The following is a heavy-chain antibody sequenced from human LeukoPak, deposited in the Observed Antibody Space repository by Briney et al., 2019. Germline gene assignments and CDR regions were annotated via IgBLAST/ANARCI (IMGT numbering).Heavy chain of an antibody. CDR1: GDSISSYY. V-gene: IGHV4-59*08. CDR2: IYYSGGT. Sequence: SETLSLTCTVSGDSISSYYWSWIRQPPGKGLEWIGYIYYSGGTDYNPSLKSRVTISVDTSKNQFSLKLRSVTAADTAVYYCARHVSISGPYDASDIWGQGTMVTVSP. CDR3: ARHVSISGPYDASDI. D-gene: IGHD3-3*02. J-gene: IGHJ3*02.